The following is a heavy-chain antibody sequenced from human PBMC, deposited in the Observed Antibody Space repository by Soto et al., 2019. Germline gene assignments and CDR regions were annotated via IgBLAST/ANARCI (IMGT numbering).Heavy chain of an antibody. J-gene: IGHJ4*02. V-gene: IGHV4-34*01. CDR2: INHSGST. D-gene: IGHD1-26*01. Sequence: SETLSLPCAVYGGSFSGYYWSWIRKPPGKGLKWIGEINHSGSTNYNPSLKSRVTISVDTSKNQFSLKLSSVTAADTAVYYCQGRGATNDQFDYWGQGTLVTVSS. CDR1: GGSFSGYY. CDR3: QGRGATNDQFDY.